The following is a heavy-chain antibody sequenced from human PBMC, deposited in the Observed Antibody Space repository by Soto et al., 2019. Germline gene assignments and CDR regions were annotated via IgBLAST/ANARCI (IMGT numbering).Heavy chain of an antibody. CDR3: ARESVRTTGSSFYYYGMDV. V-gene: IGHV3-30-3*01. CDR2: VSNDGSNK. J-gene: IGHJ6*02. D-gene: IGHD1-7*01. Sequence: QVQLVESGGGVVQPGRSLRLSCEASGFSFSSSAMHWVRQAPGKGLEWVAVVSNDGSNKYHADSLEGRFTISSDNSKNTLYLQMSVLRAEDTAVYYCARESVRTTGSSFYYYGMDVWGQGTTVTVSS. CDR1: GFSFSSSA.